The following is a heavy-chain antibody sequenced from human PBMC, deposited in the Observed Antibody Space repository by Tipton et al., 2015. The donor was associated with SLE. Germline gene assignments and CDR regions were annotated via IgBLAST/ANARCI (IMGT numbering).Heavy chain of an antibody. J-gene: IGHJ1*01. D-gene: IGHD2-2*02. Sequence: LRLSCTVSNGSITSLYDYWGWVRQPPGKRLEWIAYIYHSGITNYNPSLQSRVTISVDRSKNQFSLQLTSVTPEDTAVYYCARGFLYDGFQVWGQGTLVTVSS. V-gene: IGHV4-61*05. CDR3: ARGFLYDGFQV. CDR1: NGSITSLYDY. CDR2: IYHSGIT.